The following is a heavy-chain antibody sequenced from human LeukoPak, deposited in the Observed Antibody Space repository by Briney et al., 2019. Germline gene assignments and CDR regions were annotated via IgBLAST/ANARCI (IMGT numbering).Heavy chain of an antibody. V-gene: IGHV4-39*07. CDR2: IYYSGST. CDR1: GGSISSSSYY. J-gene: IGHJ4*02. Sequence: SETLSLTCTVSGGSISSSSYYWGWIRQPPGKVLEWIGSIYYSGSTYYNPSLKSRVTISVDTSKNQFSLKLSSVTAADTAVYYCARDQSVGAYFDYWGQGTLVTVSS. CDR3: ARDQSVGAYFDY. D-gene: IGHD1-26*01.